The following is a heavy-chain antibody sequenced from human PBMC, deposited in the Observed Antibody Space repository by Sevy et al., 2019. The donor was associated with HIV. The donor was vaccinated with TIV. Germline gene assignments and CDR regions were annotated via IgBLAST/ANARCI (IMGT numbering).Heavy chain of an antibody. Sequence: GGSLRLSCAASGFTFSTYPFQWVRQAPGKGPEYVSAIGDNGDSTYYADSVKGRFTISRDNSKNTLYLQMGSLRAEDTAVYYCARASQLGSSKFWYDQWGQGTLVTVSS. D-gene: IGHD1-1*01. V-gene: IGHV3-64*02. CDR1: GFTFSTYP. J-gene: IGHJ5*02. CDR2: IGDNGDST. CDR3: ARASQLGSSKFWYDQ.